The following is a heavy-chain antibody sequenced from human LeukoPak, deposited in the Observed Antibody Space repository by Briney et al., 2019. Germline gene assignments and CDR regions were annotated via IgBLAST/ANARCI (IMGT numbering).Heavy chain of an antibody. CDR1: GYTFTSYG. J-gene: IGHJ4*02. CDR3: ARARGATEDFDY. CDR2: IGAYNGNT. Sequence: ASVKVSCKASGYTFTSYGISWVRQAPGQGLEWMGWIGAYNGNTNYAQKLQGRVTMTTDTSTSTAYMVLRSLRSDDTAVYYCARARGATEDFDYWGQGTLVTVSS. D-gene: IGHD1-26*01. V-gene: IGHV1-18*01.